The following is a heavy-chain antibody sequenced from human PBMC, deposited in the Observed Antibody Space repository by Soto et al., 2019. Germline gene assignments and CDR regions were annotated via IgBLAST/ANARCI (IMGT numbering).Heavy chain of an antibody. J-gene: IGHJ4*02. CDR1: GYTFTGHD. D-gene: IGHD6-6*01. Sequence: QVQLVQSGAELKKPGASATVSCKASGYTFTGHDLHWVRQAPGQGLEWMGWIKANGGATKYARKFQGRVTMTRDTSTTTAYLELNSLRSDDTAVYFCARVGSYSDGSSYPYWGQGTLVTVSA. V-gene: IGHV1-2*02. CDR3: ARVGSYSDGSSYPY. CDR2: IKANGGAT.